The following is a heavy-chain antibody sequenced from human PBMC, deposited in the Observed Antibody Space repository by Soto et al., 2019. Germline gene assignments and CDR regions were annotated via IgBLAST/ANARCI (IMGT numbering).Heavy chain of an antibody. CDR1: GFTFSSYG. D-gene: IGHD3-22*01. Sequence: QVQLVESGGGVVQPGRSLRLSCAASGFTFSSYGMHWVRQAPGKGLEWVAGIWYDGSNKYYADSVKGRFTISRDNSKNTLYLHMHRLRAEDTAVYYCARDYYDSSGYYYYYGMDVWGQGTTVTVSS. CDR2: IWYDGSNK. V-gene: IGHV3-33*01. CDR3: ARDYYDSSGYYYYYGMDV. J-gene: IGHJ6*02.